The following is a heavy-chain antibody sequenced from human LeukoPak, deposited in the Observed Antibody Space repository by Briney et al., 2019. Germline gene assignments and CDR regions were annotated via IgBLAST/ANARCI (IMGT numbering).Heavy chain of an antibody. J-gene: IGHJ6*02. Sequence: PSETLSLTCTVSGGSISSGGYYWSWIRQPPGKGLEWIGYIYHSGSTYYNPSLKSRVTISVDRSKNQFSLKLSSVTAADTAVYYCARDPLRYGSGYYGASYHSYGLDVWGQGTTVTVSS. V-gene: IGHV4-30-2*01. D-gene: IGHD3-22*01. CDR3: ARDPLRYGSGYYGASYHSYGLDV. CDR2: IYHSGST. CDR1: GGSISSGGYY.